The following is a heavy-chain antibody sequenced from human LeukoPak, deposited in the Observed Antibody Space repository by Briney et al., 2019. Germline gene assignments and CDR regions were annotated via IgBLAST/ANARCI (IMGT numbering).Heavy chain of an antibody. Sequence: GGSLRLSCAASGFTFSSYWMSWVRQAPGKGLEGVANIKQEGSEKYYVDSVKGRFTISRDNAKNSLYLQMNSLRAEDTAVYYCAREEAYSSGLNFDYWGQGTLVTVSS. CDR2: IKQEGSEK. J-gene: IGHJ4*02. D-gene: IGHD6-19*01. V-gene: IGHV3-7*03. CDR3: AREEAYSSGLNFDY. CDR1: GFTFSSYW.